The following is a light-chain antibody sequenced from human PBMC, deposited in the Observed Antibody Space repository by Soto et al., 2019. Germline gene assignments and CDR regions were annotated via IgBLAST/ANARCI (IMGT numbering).Light chain of an antibody. CDR3: QQLDTFPPT. V-gene: IGKV1-9*01. CDR2: GAS. J-gene: IGKJ5*01. CDR1: QDISSS. Sequence: DIQLTQSPSFLSASVGDRVTITCRASQDISSSLVWYQQKPGKAPKVLIYGASTLQSGVPSTFSGSGSGTEFTLTISSLQPEDFATYYCQQLDTFPPTFGQGTRLEIK.